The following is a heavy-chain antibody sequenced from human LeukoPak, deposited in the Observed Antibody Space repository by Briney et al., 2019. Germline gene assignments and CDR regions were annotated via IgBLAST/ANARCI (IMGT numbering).Heavy chain of an antibody. J-gene: IGHJ4*02. CDR2: ISADSSYI. CDR3: ARVFTALDY. V-gene: IGHV3-21*01. Sequence: PGGSLRLSCAAPRFSFSAYSMSWVRQAPGKGLEWVSSISADSSYIYYADSVKGRFTISRDNAKNSLYLQMNSLRVEDTAVYYCARVFTALDYWGQGTLVTVSS. CDR1: RFSFSAYS. D-gene: IGHD5-18*01.